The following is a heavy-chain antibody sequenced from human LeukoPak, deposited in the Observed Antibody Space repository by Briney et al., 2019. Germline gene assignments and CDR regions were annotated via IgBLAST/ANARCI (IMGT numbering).Heavy chain of an antibody. J-gene: IGHJ6*03. CDR1: GFTFSSYW. V-gene: IGHV3-7*01. CDR2: IKEDGSEK. D-gene: IGHD2-15*01. Sequence: PGGSQRLSCAASGFTFSSYWLSWVRQAPGKGLEWVANIKEDGSEKYYVDSLKGRFTVSRDNAKNALYLQINGLRVGDTAVYYCARVGAARYYWYYMDVWGKGTTVTVSS. CDR3: ARVGAARYYWYYMDV.